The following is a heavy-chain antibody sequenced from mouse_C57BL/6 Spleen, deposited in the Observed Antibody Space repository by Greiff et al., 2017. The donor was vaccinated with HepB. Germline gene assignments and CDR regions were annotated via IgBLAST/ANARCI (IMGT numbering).Heavy chain of an antibody. CDR2: INPSNGGT. J-gene: IGHJ3*01. Sequence: QVQLQQPGTELVKPGASVKLSCKASGYTFTSYWMHWVKQRPGQGLEWIGNINPSNGGTNYNEKFKSKATLTVDKSSSTAYMQLSSLTSEDSAVYYCAREGGSYGNWETSFLAYWGQGTLVTVSA. CDR3: AREGGSYGNWETSFLAY. CDR1: GYTFTSYW. D-gene: IGHD2-1*01. V-gene: IGHV1-53*01.